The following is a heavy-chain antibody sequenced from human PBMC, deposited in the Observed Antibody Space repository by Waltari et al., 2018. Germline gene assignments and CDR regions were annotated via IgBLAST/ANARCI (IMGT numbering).Heavy chain of an antibody. J-gene: IGHJ4*02. Sequence: QVQLVQSGAEVKKPGSSVKVSCKASGGTFSSYAISWVRQAPGQGLEWMGRIIPILGTANYAQKSQGRVTITADKSTSTAYMELSSLRSEDTAVYYCARGPSGGDYFGYWGQGTLVTVSS. V-gene: IGHV1-69*08. D-gene: IGHD2-21*01. CDR2: IIPILGTA. CDR3: ARGPSGGDYFGY. CDR1: GGTFSSYA.